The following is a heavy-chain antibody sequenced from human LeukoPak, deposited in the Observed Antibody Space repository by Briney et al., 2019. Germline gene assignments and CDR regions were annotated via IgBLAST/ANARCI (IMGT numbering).Heavy chain of an antibody. J-gene: IGHJ3*02. D-gene: IGHD4-17*01. CDR2: INAGNGNT. V-gene: IGHV1-3*01. CDR1: GYTFTSYA. Sequence: VASVKVSCKASGYTFTSYAMHWVRQAPGQRLEWMGWINAGNGNTKYSQKFQGRVTITRDTSASTAYMELSSLRSEDTAVYYCARGLYGDYELYAFDIWGQGTMITVSS. CDR3: ARGLYGDYELYAFDI.